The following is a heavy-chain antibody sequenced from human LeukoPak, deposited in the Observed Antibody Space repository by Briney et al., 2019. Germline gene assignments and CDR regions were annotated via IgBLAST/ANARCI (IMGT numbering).Heavy chain of an antibody. CDR2: ISAYNGNT. J-gene: IGHJ4*02. V-gene: IGHV1-18*01. Sequence: ASVKVSCKASGYTFTSYGISWVRQAPGQGLEWMGWISAYNGNTNYAQKLQGRVTMTTDTSTSTAYMELRSLRSDDTAVYYCARDQTTVTTNGPSDYWGQGTLVTVSS. CDR1: GYTFTSYG. CDR3: ARDQTTVTTNGPSDY. D-gene: IGHD4-11*01.